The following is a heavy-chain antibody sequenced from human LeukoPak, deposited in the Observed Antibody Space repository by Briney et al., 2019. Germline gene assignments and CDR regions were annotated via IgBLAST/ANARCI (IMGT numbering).Heavy chain of an antibody. CDR3: AKVGNDYGDYTYYYYGMDV. Sequence: PGGSLRLSCAASGFTFSSYAMSWVRQASGKGLEWVSAISGSGGSTYYADSVKGRFTISRDNSKNTLYLQMNSLRAEDTAVYYCAKVGNDYGDYTYYYYGMDVWGQGTTVTVSS. J-gene: IGHJ6*02. D-gene: IGHD4-17*01. CDR2: ISGSGGST. CDR1: GFTFSSYA. V-gene: IGHV3-23*01.